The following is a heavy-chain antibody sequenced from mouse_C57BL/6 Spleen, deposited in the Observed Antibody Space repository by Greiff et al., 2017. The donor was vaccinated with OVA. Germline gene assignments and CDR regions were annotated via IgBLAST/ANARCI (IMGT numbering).Heavy chain of an antibody. D-gene: IGHD3-2*02. J-gene: IGHJ4*01. Sequence: ESGAELVRPGASVTLSCKASGYTFTDYEMHWVKQTPVHGLEWIGAIDPETGGTAYNQKFKGKAILTADKSSSTAYMELRSLTSEDSAVYYCTDSSGTGDYAMDYWGQGTSVTVSS. CDR1: GYTFTDYE. V-gene: IGHV1-15*01. CDR3: TDSSGTGDYAMDY. CDR2: IDPETGGT.